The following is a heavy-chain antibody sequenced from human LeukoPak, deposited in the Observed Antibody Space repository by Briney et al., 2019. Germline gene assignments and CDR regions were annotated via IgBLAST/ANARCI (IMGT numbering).Heavy chain of an antibody. D-gene: IGHD5-24*01. Sequence: GGSLRLSCAASGFTFSSYAMHWVRQAPGKGLEWVAVISYDGSNKYYADSVKGRFTISRDNSKNTLYLQMNSLRAEDTAVYYCARDLVPVEMDLFDYWGQGTLVTVSS. V-gene: IGHV3-30*04. CDR2: ISYDGSNK. CDR1: GFTFSSYA. CDR3: ARDLVPVEMDLFDY. J-gene: IGHJ4*02.